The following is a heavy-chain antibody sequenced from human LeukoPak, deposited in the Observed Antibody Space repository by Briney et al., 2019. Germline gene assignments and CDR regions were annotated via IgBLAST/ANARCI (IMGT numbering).Heavy chain of an antibody. CDR3: AREFYGSGSYYGAPFDY. Sequence: ASVKVSCKASGYTFTSYGISWVRQAPGQGLEGMGWISAYNGNTNYAQKLQGRVSMTTDTSTSTAYMELRSLRSDDTAVYYCAREFYGSGSYYGAPFDYWGQGTLVTVSS. CDR2: ISAYNGNT. CDR1: GYTFTSYG. D-gene: IGHD3-10*01. J-gene: IGHJ4*02. V-gene: IGHV1-18*04.